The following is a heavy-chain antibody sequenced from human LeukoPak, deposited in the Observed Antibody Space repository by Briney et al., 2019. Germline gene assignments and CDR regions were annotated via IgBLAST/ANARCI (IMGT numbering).Heavy chain of an antibody. CDR2: ITSSSSYK. CDR1: GFTFSSYS. J-gene: IGHJ4*02. V-gene: IGHV3-21*01. D-gene: IGHD2-2*03. CDR3: ARGGHCSSTSCFFDY. Sequence: GGSLRLSCAASGFTFSSYSMHWVRQAPGKGREWVSSITSSSSYKYYADSLKGRFTMSRDNAKNSLYLQMDSLRAEDTAVYYCARGGHCSSTSCFFDYWGQGTLVSVSS.